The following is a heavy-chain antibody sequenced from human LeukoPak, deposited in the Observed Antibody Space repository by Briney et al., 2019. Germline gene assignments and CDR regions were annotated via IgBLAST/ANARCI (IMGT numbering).Heavy chain of an antibody. D-gene: IGHD1-26*01. CDR3: VRMSGGSEWELRY. J-gene: IGHJ4*02. Sequence: GGSLRLSCAASGFTFSSYGMHWVRQAPGKGLEWVAVISYDGSNKYYADSVKGRFTISRDNAKNSVYLEMNSLRVEDTALYYCVRMSGGSEWELRYWGQGTLVTVSS. CDR2: ISYDGSNK. V-gene: IGHV3-30*03. CDR1: GFTFSSYG.